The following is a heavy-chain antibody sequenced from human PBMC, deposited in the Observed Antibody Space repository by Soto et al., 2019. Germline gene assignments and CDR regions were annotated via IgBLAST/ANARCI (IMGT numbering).Heavy chain of an antibody. V-gene: IGHV3-9*01. CDR1: GFTFDDSA. Sequence: PGGSLRLSCAASGFTFDDSAMHWVRQPPGKGLEWVSGIGSNSGGIGYADSVKGRFTISRDNAKNSLYLQMNSLRAEDTALYYCAKGLSEGFFDSWGQGTMVTVSS. J-gene: IGHJ4*02. CDR3: AKGLSEGFFDS. CDR2: IGSNSGGI.